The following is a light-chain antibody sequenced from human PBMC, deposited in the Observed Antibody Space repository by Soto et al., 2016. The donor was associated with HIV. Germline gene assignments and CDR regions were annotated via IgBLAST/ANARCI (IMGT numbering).Light chain of an antibody. J-gene: IGLJ1*01. Sequence: SYELTQPPSVSVAPGKTATITCGGNNIGSKSAHWHQQKPGQAPVLVVYDNSDRPSWVPERFSGSNSGNTATLTISRVEAGDEADYYCQVWDISSDHRVFGTGTKVSVL. CDR3: QVWDISSDHRV. CDR1: NIGSKS. CDR2: DNS. V-gene: IGLV3-21*03.